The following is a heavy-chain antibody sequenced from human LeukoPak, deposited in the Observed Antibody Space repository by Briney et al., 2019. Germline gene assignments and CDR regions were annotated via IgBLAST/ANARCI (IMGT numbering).Heavy chain of an antibody. Sequence: GGSLRLSCAASGLTFSSYAMSWVRQAPGKGLELASAISGSGGSTYYADSVKGRFTISRDNSKNTLYLQMNSLRAEDTAVYYCAKARSWSNYFDYWGQGTLVTVSS. V-gene: IGHV3-23*01. CDR1: GLTFSSYA. D-gene: IGHD6-13*01. CDR3: AKARSWSNYFDY. J-gene: IGHJ4*02. CDR2: ISGSGGST.